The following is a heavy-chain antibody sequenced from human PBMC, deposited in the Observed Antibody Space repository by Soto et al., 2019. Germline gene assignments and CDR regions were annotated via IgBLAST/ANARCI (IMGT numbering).Heavy chain of an antibody. CDR1: GFTFSNYG. V-gene: IGHV3-30*18. CDR2: ISYDGNNK. Sequence: QVQLVESGGGVVQPGGSLRLSCAASGFTFSNYGIHWVRQPPGKGLEWVAVISYDGNNKYYADSVEGRFTISRDNSKNTVYLQMNSLRDEDTAMYYCAKDTGYCTKGGCLSNWFDSWGQATLVTVSS. D-gene: IGHD2-8*01. CDR3: AKDTGYCTKGGCLSNWFDS. J-gene: IGHJ5*01.